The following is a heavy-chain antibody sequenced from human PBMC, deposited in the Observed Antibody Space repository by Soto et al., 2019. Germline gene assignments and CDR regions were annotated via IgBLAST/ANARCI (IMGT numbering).Heavy chain of an antibody. CDR2: IYHSGST. V-gene: IGHV4-30-2*01. CDR3: ARVVTMVRGVYWFDP. Sequence: SETLSLTCAGSGGSISSGGYSWSWIRQPPGKGLEWIGYIYHSGSTYYNPSLKSRVTISVDRSKNQFSLKLSSVTAADTAVYYCARVVTMVRGVYWFDPWGQGTLVTVSS. J-gene: IGHJ5*02. CDR1: GGSISSGGYS. D-gene: IGHD3-10*01.